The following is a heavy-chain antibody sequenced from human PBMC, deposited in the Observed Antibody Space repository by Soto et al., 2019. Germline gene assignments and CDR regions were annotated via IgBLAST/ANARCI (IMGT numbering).Heavy chain of an antibody. J-gene: IGHJ5*02. CDR3: ARDTPTSGWSCYRNWFDP. V-gene: IGHV3-7*01. Sequence: GGSLRLSCAASGFTFSSYWMSWVRQAPGKGLEWLSNIKQDGSEKYYVDSVKGRFTISRDNAKNSLYLQMNSLRVEDTAVYYCARDTPTSGWSCYRNWFDPWGQGTLVTVSS. D-gene: IGHD3-3*01. CDR2: IKQDGSEK. CDR1: GFTFSSYW.